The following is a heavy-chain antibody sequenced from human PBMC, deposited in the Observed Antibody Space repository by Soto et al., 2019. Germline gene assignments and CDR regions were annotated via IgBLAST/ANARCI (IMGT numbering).Heavy chain of an antibody. J-gene: IGHJ5*02. CDR2: INHSGST. V-gene: IGHV4-34*01. CDR3: ASSVGGLGNGWFDP. Sequence: SETLSLTCAVYGGSFSGYYWSWIRQPPGKGLEWIGEINHSGSTNYNPSLKSRVTISVDTSKNQFSLKLSSVTAADTAVYYCASSVGGLGNGWFDPWGQGTLVTVSS. CDR1: GGSFSGYY.